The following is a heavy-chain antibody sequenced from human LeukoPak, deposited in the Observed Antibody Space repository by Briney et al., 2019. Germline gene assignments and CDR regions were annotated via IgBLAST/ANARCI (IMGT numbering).Heavy chain of an antibody. J-gene: IGHJ4*02. CDR3: ARGEAPLGSSSWGA. CDR1: GYTFTGYD. V-gene: IGHV1-8*01. D-gene: IGHD6-13*01. CDR2: MNPNSGNT. Sequence: ASVKVSCKASGYTFTGYDINWVRQATGQGLEWMGWMNPNSGNTSYAQTFQGRVTMTRNTSISTAYMELSSLRSEDTAVYYCARGEAPLGSSSWGAWGQGTLVTVSS.